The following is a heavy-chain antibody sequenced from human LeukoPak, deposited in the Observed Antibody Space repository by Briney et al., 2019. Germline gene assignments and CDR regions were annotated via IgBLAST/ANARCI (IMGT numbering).Heavy chain of an antibody. J-gene: IGHJ4*02. Sequence: PGGSLRLSCAASGFTFSNAWMSWVRQAPGKGLEWIGHNGNANYNPSLQSRVTISIDTSKNHFTLSLNSVTAADTAVYYCATYYVGVGGRGHWGPGTLVTVSS. V-gene: IGHV4/OR15-8*02. CDR2: NGNA. CDR3: ATYYVGVGGRGH. D-gene: IGHD2-21*01. CDR1: GFTFSNAW.